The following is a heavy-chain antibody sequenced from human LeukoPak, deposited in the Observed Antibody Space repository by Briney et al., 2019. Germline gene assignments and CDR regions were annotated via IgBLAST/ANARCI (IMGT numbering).Heavy chain of an antibody. CDR2: IHTSGST. CDR1: GGSISSYY. CDR3: ARAGDYGDYVGWFDP. J-gene: IGHJ5*02. D-gene: IGHD4-17*01. V-gene: IGHV4-4*07. Sequence: SETLSLTCIVSGGSISSYYWSWIRQPAGKGLEWIGRIHTSGSTNYNPSLKSRVTMSVDTSKNQFSLKLTSVTAADTAVYYCARAGDYGDYVGWFDPWGQGTLVTVSS.